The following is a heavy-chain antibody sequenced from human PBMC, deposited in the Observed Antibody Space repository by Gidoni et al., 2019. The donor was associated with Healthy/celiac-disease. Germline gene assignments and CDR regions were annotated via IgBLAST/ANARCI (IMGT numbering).Heavy chain of an antibody. CDR1: ELPLGSYA. Sequence: EVQLLESGGGWVQPGGSRKLSCAASELPLGSYAMSWVRQAPGKGLAWVSASSGSGGSTYYADSVKGRFTISRVNSKNTLYLQMNSLRAEDTAVYYCAGNPTSIAARLYFDYWGQGTLVTVSS. J-gene: IGHJ4*02. V-gene: IGHV3-23*01. CDR2: SSGSGGST. CDR3: AGNPTSIAARLYFDY. D-gene: IGHD6-6*01.